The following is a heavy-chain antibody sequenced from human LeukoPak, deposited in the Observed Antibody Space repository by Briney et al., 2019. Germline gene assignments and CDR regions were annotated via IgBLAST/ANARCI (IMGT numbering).Heavy chain of an antibody. CDR3: ARDEVRFPRVFQH. V-gene: IGHV4-34*01. D-gene: IGHD3-10*01. J-gene: IGHJ1*01. Sequence: PSETLSLTCAVYGGSFSGHYWSWIRQPPGKGLEWIGEINHSGSTNYNPSLKSRVTISLDTSKDQFSLKLSSVTAADTAVYYCARDEVRFPRVFQHWGQGTLVTVSS. CDR1: GGSFSGHY. CDR2: INHSGST.